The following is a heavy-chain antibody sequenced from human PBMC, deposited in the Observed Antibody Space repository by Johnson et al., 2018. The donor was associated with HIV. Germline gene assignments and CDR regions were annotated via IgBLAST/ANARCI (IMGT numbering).Heavy chain of an antibody. D-gene: IGHD3-16*01. V-gene: IGHV3-15*01. CDR3: TTYATMITMYVEIKGGAFDI. CDR1: GFTFSNAW. J-gene: IGHJ3*02. CDR2: IKSKTDGGTT. Sequence: VQLVESGGGVVQPGRSLRLSCAASGFTFSNAWMSWVRQAPGKGLEWVGRIKSKTDGGTTEYAEPVKGRFTISRDDSKNTLYLQMNSLTTEDTAVYYCTTYATMITMYVEIKGGAFDIWGQGTMVTVSS.